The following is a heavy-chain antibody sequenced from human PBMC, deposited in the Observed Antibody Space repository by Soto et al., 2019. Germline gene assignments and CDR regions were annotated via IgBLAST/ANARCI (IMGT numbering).Heavy chain of an antibody. CDR2: ISGYNGDT. D-gene: IGHD6-13*01. CDR3: ARDLMVAAAGKNWFDA. Sequence: QIQLVQSGGEVKKPGASARVSCKASGYIFGSYGISWVRQAPGQGLEWMGWISGYNGDTIYAQKYQDRVTMTTDTSTSTGYMELRSLKSDDTAVYYCARDLMVAAAGKNWFDAWGQGTLVAVSS. CDR1: GYIFGSYG. V-gene: IGHV1-18*01. J-gene: IGHJ5*02.